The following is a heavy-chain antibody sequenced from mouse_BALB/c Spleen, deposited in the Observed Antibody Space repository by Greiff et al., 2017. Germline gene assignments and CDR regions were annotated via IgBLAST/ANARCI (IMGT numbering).Heavy chain of an antibody. CDR3: CSYGNYDYYAMDY. V-gene: IGHV14-4*02. Sequence: EVQRVESGAELVRSGASVKLSCTASGFNIKDYYMHWVKQRPEQGLEWIGWIDPENGDTEYAPKFQGKATMTADTSSNTAYLQLSSLTSEDTAVYYSCSYGNYDYYAMDYWGQGTSVTVSS. CDR2: IDPENGDT. J-gene: IGHJ4*01. D-gene: IGHD2-1*01. CDR1: GFNIKDYY.